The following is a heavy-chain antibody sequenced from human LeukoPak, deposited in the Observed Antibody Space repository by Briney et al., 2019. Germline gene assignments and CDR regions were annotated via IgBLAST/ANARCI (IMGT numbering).Heavy chain of an antibody. V-gene: IGHV3-11*05. Sequence: GGSLRLSCAASGFTFSDSYMSWIRQAPGKGLEWISYISLSGSYADYADSVKGRFTISRDNAKNSLYLQMNSLRAEDTAVYYCARDFGQQLIFFDYRGQGTLVTVSS. CDR1: GFTFSDSY. CDR3: ARDFGQQLIFFDY. J-gene: IGHJ4*02. D-gene: IGHD3/OR15-3a*01. CDR2: ISLSGSYA.